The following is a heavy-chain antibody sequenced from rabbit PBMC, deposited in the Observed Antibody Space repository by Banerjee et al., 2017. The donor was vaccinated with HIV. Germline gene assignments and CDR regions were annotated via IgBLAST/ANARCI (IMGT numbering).Heavy chain of an antibody. CDR1: GVSLNDKDV. CDR2: INIVTGKS. V-gene: IGHV1S45*01. CDR3: ARTGYAGYGYDL. Sequence: EQLEESGGGLVKPEGSLTLTCKASGVSLNDKDVMCWVRQAPGKGLEWIACINIVTGKSVYASWAKGRFTMSRTSSTTVTLQMTSLTAADTATYLCARTGYAGYGYDLWGQGTLVTVS. D-gene: IGHD6-1*01. J-gene: IGHJ3*01.